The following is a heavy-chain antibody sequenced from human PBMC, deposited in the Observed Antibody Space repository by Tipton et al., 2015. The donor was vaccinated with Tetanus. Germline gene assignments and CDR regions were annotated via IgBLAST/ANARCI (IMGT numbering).Heavy chain of an antibody. CDR1: GGSLSRYY. V-gene: IGHV4-30-4*01. J-gene: IGHJ4*02. D-gene: IGHD5-18*01. CDR3: ARMGFTYGQVVY. Sequence: TLSLTCAVYGGSLSRYYWTWIRQSPGKGLEWIGHVYYSGRTYYNPPLKSRVTISADMSKNQFSLKLTSVTAADTATYYCARMGFTYGQVVYWGQGTLVTVAS. CDR2: VYYSGRT.